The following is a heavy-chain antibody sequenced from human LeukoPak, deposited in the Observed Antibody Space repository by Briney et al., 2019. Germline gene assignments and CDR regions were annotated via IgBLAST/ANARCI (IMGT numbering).Heavy chain of an antibody. Sequence: SETLPLTCTVSRGSISSYYWSWIRQPAGKGPEWIGHIYGSGSTHYKSSLKSRVTMSLDTSNNEFSLRLASVTAADTAVYYCTRSVDSTSWFDFWGQGTLVTVSS. V-gene: IGHV4-4*07. CDR1: RGSISSYY. D-gene: IGHD6-13*01. J-gene: IGHJ4*02. CDR2: IYGSGST. CDR3: TRSVDSTSWFDF.